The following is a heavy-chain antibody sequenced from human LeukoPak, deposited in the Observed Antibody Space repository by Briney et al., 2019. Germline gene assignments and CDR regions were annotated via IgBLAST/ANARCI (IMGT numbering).Heavy chain of an antibody. J-gene: IGHJ4*02. CDR1: GGSFSGYY. Sequence: SETLSLTCAVYGGSFSGYYWSWIRQPPGKGLEWIGEINHSGSTNYNPSLESRVTISVNTSTNQVSLRLSSVTAADTAVYYCARDKKGSSCYDFWGQGTLVTVSS. CDR3: ARDKKGSSCYDF. CDR2: INHSGST. D-gene: IGHD2-2*01. V-gene: IGHV4-34*01.